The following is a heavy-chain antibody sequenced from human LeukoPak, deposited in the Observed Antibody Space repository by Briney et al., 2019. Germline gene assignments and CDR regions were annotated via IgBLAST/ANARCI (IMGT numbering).Heavy chain of an antibody. CDR1: GGSISSYY. V-gene: IGHV4-4*07. J-gene: IGHJ5*02. CDR2: IYTSGST. CDR3: ARVQYSGYEDWFDP. D-gene: IGHD5-12*01. Sequence: PSETLSLTCTVSGGSISSYYWSWIRQAARKGLEWIGRIYTSGSTNYNPSLKSRVTISVDKSKNQFSLKLSSVTAADTAVYYCARVQYSGYEDWFDPWGQGTLVTVSS.